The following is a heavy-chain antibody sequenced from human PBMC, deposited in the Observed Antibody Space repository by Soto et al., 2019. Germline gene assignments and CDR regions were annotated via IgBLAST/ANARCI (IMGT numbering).Heavy chain of an antibody. CDR1: GFTVNSNY. D-gene: IGHD5-18*01. V-gene: IGHV3-53*01. J-gene: IGHJ4*02. CDR3: ARGFNYGYFDY. Sequence: GGSLRLSCAASGFTVNSNYMTWVRQAPGKGLEWVSVIYSGGTTDYADSVKGRFTISRDTSKNTLSLQMNSLRAEDTAVYYCARGFNYGYFDYWGQGTLVTVSS. CDR2: IYSGGTT.